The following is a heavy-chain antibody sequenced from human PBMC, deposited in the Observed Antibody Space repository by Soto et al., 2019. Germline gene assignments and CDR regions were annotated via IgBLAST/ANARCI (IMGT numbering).Heavy chain of an antibody. CDR1: GFTVNSNY. D-gene: IGHD5-18*01. V-gene: IGHV3-53*01. J-gene: IGHJ4*02. CDR3: ARGFNYGYFDY. Sequence: GGSLRLSCAASGFTVNSNYMTWVRQAPGKGLEWVSVIYSGGTTDYADSVKGRFTISRDTSKNTLSLQMNSLRAEDTAVYYCARGFNYGYFDYWGQGTLVTVSS. CDR2: IYSGGTT.